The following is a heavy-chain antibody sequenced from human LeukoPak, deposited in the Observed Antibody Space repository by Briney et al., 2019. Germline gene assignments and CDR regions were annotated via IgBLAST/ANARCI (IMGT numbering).Heavy chain of an antibody. V-gene: IGHV3-48*03. CDR3: AKDMYSSGRSANLDY. J-gene: IGHJ4*02. Sequence: GGSLRLSCAASGFTFSSYEMNWVRQAPGKGLEWVSYISSSGSTIYYADSVKGRFTISRDNAKNSLYLQMNSLRAEDMALYHCAKDMYSSGRSANLDYWGQGTLVTVSS. CDR1: GFTFSSYE. D-gene: IGHD6-19*01. CDR2: ISSSGSTI.